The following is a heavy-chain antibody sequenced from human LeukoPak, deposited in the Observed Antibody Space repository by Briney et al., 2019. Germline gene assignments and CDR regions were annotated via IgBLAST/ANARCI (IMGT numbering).Heavy chain of an antibody. Sequence: PSETLSLTCAVSGGSISSGGYSWSWIRQPPGKGLEWIGYIYHSGSTYYNPSLKSRVTISIDRSKNQFSLNLRSVTAADTAVYYCARAYSNSWSNAFDIWGQGTMVTVSS. CDR2: IYHSGST. J-gene: IGHJ3*02. CDR3: ARAYSNSWSNAFDI. D-gene: IGHD6-13*01. V-gene: IGHV4-30-2*01. CDR1: GGSISSGGYS.